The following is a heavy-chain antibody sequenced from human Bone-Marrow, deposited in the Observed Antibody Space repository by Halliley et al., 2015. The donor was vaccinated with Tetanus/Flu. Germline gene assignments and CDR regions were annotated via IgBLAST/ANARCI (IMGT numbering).Heavy chain of an antibody. D-gene: IGHD3-22*01. Sequence: WVSAIFSGGVPSYADSVEGRFTISRDNSKNTLFLQMNSLRAEDTAVYYCARDWADGDSGYRYWGQGTLVTVSS. CDR2: IFSGGVP. V-gene: IGHV3-53*01. CDR3: ARDWADGDSGYRY. J-gene: IGHJ4*02.